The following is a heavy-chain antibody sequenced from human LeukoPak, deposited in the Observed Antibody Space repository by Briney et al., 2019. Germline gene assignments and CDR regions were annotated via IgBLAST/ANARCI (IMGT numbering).Heavy chain of an antibody. CDR3: ARGRYYDSSGYTNGDFDY. CDR1: GGSFSGYY. Sequence: SGTLSLTCAVYGGSFSGYYWSWIRQPPGKGLEWIGEINHSGSTNYNPSLKSRVTISVDTSKNQFSLKLSSVTAADTAVYYCARGRYYDSSGYTNGDFDYWGQGTLVTVSS. D-gene: IGHD3-22*01. V-gene: IGHV4-34*01. J-gene: IGHJ4*02. CDR2: INHSGST.